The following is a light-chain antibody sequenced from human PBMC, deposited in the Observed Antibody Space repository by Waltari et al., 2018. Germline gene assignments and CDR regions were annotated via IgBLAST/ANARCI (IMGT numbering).Light chain of an antibody. V-gene: IGLV2-23*02. CDR2: EVN. Sequence: QSALTQSASVSGSPGQSITISCIGTSSDIGSYSLVSWYQQHPGKAPKLIIYEVNNRPYGVSNRFSGSNSGNTASLTISGLQAEDEADYYCCSYAGTITPWVFGGGTKLTVL. CDR1: SSDIGSYSL. CDR3: CSYAGTITPWV. J-gene: IGLJ3*02.